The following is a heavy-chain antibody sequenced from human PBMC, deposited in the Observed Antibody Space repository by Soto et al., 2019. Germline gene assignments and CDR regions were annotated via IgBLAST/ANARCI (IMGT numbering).Heavy chain of an antibody. CDR1: GGSINSGDYY. J-gene: IGHJ4*02. V-gene: IGHV4-30-4*01. D-gene: IGHD5-12*01. CDR2: IYYSGTT. CDR3: AAGGGLPRYY. Sequence: SETLSLTCTVSGGSINSGDYYWSWIRQPPGKGLEWIGYIYYSGTTYYNPSLKSRVAISVDTSKNQFSLKLSSVTAADTAVYYCAAGGGLPRYYWGQGALVTVSS.